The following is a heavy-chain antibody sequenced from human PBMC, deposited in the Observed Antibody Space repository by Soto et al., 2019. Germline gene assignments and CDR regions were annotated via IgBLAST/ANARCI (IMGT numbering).Heavy chain of an antibody. CDR1: GFTSNNYA. Sequence: EVQLLESGGGLVQPGGSLRLSCAASGFTSNNYAMSWVRQAPGKGLEWVSTISDSGDSTYYADSVKGRFITSRDNSRNTLYLQMNSLSAEDIAVYYCAKALRYCDWLLRPWNSMDVWGQGTTVTVSS. CDR2: ISDSGDST. V-gene: IGHV3-23*01. J-gene: IGHJ6*02. CDR3: AKALRYCDWLLRPWNSMDV. D-gene: IGHD3-9*01.